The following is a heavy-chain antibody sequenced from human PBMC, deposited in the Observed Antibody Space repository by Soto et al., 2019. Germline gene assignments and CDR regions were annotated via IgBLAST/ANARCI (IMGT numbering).Heavy chain of an antibody. Sequence: KTSETLSLTCTVSGASISSGDYFWSWIRQSPGKGLQWIGYIYDSGSSYYNPSLKSRVTMSVDTSKNQFSLKLSSVTAADTAVYYCAREKGYISGPKNVDYWGQGTLVTVS. CDR3: AREKGYISGPKNVDY. CDR1: GASISSGDYF. V-gene: IGHV4-30-4*01. D-gene: IGHD5-12*01. J-gene: IGHJ4*02. CDR2: IYDSGSS.